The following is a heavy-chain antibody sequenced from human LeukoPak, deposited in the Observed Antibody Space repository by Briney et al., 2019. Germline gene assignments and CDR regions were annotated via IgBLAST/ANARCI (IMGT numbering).Heavy chain of an antibody. V-gene: IGHV3-74*01. CDR2: INGDGSMT. CDR1: GLIFGTYW. J-gene: IGHJ1*01. Sequence: GGSLRLSCAGSGLIFGTYWMHWVRQSPGKRLVWVSHINGDGSMTRYADSVRGRFTISRDNAKKTLFLQMNFLSAEDSGLYYCASPHDYDSSGFRDWGQGTLVTVSS. CDR3: ASPHDYDSSGFRD. D-gene: IGHD3-22*01.